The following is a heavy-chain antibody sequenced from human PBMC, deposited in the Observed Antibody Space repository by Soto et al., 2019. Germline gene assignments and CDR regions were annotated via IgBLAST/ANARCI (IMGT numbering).Heavy chain of an antibody. CDR1: GFSISSYY. CDR2: IYYSGST. V-gene: IGHV4-59*01. D-gene: IGHD6-19*01. Sequence: SETLSLTCTVSGFSISSYYWSWIRQPPGKGLEWIGYIYYSGSTNYNPSLKSRVTISVDTSKNQFSLKLSSVTAADTAVYYCARDIRSGWYYWFDPWGQGTLVTVSS. J-gene: IGHJ5*02. CDR3: ARDIRSGWYYWFDP.